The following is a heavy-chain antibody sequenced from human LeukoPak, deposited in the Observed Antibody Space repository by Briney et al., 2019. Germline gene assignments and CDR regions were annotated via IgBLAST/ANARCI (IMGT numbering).Heavy chain of an antibody. CDR3: TRGAKVRGLEWLLTFFDY. CDR1: GFTFGDYA. CDR2: IRSKAYGGTT. J-gene: IGHJ4*02. D-gene: IGHD3-3*01. Sequence: PGGSLRLSCTASGFTFGDYAMSWFRQAPGKGLECVGFIRSKAYGGTTEYAASVKGRFTISRDDSKSIAYLQMNSLKTEDTAVYYCTRGAKVRGLEWLLTFFDYWGQGTLVTVSS. V-gene: IGHV3-49*03.